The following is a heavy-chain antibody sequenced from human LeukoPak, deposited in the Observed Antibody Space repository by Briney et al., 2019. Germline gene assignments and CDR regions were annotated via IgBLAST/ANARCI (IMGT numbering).Heavy chain of an antibody. CDR2: INPNSGGT. D-gene: IGHD3-10*01. CDR3: ARDRGYYGSGSYSAYDY. Sequence: ASVKVSCKASGYTFTGYYMHWVRQAPGQGLEWMGWINPNSGGTNYAQKFQGRATMTRDTSISTAYMELSRLRSDDTAVYYCARDRGYYGSGSYSAYDYWGQGTLVTVSS. CDR1: GYTFTGYY. V-gene: IGHV1-2*02. J-gene: IGHJ4*02.